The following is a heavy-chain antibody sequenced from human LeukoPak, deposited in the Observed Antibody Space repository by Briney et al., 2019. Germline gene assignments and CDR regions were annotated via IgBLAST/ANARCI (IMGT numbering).Heavy chain of an antibody. CDR3: ARVCYDVLTGYYRNDAFDT. CDR1: GGSISSNSW. D-gene: IGHD3-9*01. V-gene: IGHV4-4*02. CDR2: VHHTGRT. J-gene: IGHJ3*02. Sequence: SETLSLTCAVSGGSISSNSWWSWVRQPPGKGLEWIGEVHHTGRTNYNPSLKSRVTISVDKSKNQFSLRLTSVTAADTAVFYCARVCYDVLTGYYRNDAFDTWGQGAMVTVSS.